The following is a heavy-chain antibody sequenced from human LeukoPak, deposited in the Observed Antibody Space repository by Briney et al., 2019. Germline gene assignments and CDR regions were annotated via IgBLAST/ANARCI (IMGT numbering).Heavy chain of an antibody. D-gene: IGHD1-26*01. CDR3: ARGAPIVGFDY. CDR2: IFHSGST. Sequence: PSGTLSLTCAVSGGSIISSSWWSWVRQPPGKGLEWIGEIFHSGSTNYNPSLKSRVTISVDTSKNQFSLKLSSVTAADTAVYYCARGAPIVGFDYWGQGTLVTVSS. J-gene: IGHJ4*02. V-gene: IGHV4-4*02. CDR1: GGSIISSSW.